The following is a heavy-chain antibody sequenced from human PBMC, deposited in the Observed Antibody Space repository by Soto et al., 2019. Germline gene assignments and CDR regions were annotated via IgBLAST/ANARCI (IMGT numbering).Heavy chain of an antibody. CDR1: GGSISSSNW. D-gene: IGHD2-2*01. V-gene: IGHV4-4*02. J-gene: IGHJ4*02. Sequence: QVQLQESGPGLVNPSGTLSLTCAVSGGSISSSNWWSWFRQPPGKGLEWIGEIYHIGSPNYNPSRKSRVTISVDKSKNQFSLKLSSVTAADTAVYDCASAGAAVGDFDYWGQGTVVTVSP. CDR3: ASAGAAVGDFDY. CDR2: IYHIGSP.